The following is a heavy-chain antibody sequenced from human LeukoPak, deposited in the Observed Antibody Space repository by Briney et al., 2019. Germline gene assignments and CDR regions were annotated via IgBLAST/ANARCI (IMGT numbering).Heavy chain of an antibody. V-gene: IGHV1-2*02. CDR2: INPNSGGT. Sequence: ASVKVSCKASGYTFTSYGISWVRQAPGQGLEWMGWINPNSGGTNYAQKFQGRVTMTRDTSISTAYMELSRLTSDDTAVYYFAKVFNGYSFDYWGQGALVTVSS. J-gene: IGHJ4*02. CDR1: GYTFTSYG. CDR3: AKVFNGYSFDY. D-gene: IGHD3-9*01.